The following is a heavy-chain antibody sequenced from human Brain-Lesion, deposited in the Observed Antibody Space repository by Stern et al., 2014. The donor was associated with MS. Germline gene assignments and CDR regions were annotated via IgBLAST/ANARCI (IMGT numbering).Heavy chain of an antibody. CDR3: ARDHFTTSLDV. D-gene: IGHD2-2*01. J-gene: IGHJ6*02. CDR1: GGSISSDNYY. Sequence: VHLVESGPGLVKPSQTLSLTCTVSGGSISSDNYYWTWIRQHPGQGLEWIGHIYYSGTTYYNPSLKSRVSITVDTSKNLFSLRLSSVTAADTAVYYCARDHFTTSLDVWGHGTTGTV. CDR2: IYYSGTT. V-gene: IGHV4-31*03.